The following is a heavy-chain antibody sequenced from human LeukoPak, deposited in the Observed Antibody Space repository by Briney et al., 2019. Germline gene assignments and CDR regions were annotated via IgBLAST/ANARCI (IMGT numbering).Heavy chain of an antibody. CDR1: GGSISSGGYS. CDR3: AREGDGRYCSGGSCYYNWFDP. J-gene: IGHJ5*02. D-gene: IGHD2-15*01. Sequence: SQTLSLTCAVSGGSISSGGYSWSWIRQPPGKGLEWIGYIYHSGSTYYNPSLKSRVTISVDRSKNQFSLKLSSVTAADTAVYYCAREGDGRYCSGGSCYYNWFDPWGQGTLVTVSS. CDR2: IYHSGST. V-gene: IGHV4-30-2*01.